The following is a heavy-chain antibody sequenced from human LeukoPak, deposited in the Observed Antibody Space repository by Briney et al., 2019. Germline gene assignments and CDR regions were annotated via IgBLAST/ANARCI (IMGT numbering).Heavy chain of an antibody. CDR2: IIPIFGTA. Sequence: SVKVSCKPSGYTFTGYYLHWLRQAPGQGLEWMGGIIPIFGTANYAQKFQGRVTITTDESTSAAYMELSSLRSEDTAVYYCASITGTTRHAFDIWGQGTMVTVSS. V-gene: IGHV1-69*05. D-gene: IGHD1-7*01. CDR3: ASITGTTRHAFDI. CDR1: GYTFTGYY. J-gene: IGHJ3*02.